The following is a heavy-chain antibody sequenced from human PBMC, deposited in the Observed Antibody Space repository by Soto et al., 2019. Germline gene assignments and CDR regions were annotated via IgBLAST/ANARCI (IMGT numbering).Heavy chain of an antibody. D-gene: IGHD3-22*01. CDR1: GYSFTSYW. V-gene: IGHV5-51*01. J-gene: IGHJ6*02. CDR3: ARPSTYYYDSSGYYSRPDYYYGMDV. Sequence: GESLKISCKGSGYSFTSYWIGWVRQMPGKGLEWMGIIYPGDSDTRYSPSFQGQVTISADKSISTAYLQWSSLKASDTAMYYCARPSTYYYDSSGYYSRPDYYYGMDVWGQGTTVTVSS. CDR2: IYPGDSDT.